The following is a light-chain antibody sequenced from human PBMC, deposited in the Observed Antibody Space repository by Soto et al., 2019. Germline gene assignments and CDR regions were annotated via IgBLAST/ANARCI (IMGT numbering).Light chain of an antibody. CDR3: SSYTSSSTLV. J-gene: IGLJ2*01. CDR2: EVS. V-gene: IGLV2-14*01. CDR1: SSDVGGYNY. Sequence: QSALTQPASVSGSPGQSITISCTGTSSDVGGYNYVSWYQQHPGKAPKLMIYEVSNRPSGVSNRFSGSKSGNTASLTISGLQAEDEADYYCSSYTSSSTLVFGGGTQLNVL.